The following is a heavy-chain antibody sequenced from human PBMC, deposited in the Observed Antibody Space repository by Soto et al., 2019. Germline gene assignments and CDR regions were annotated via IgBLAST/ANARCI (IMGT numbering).Heavy chain of an antibody. J-gene: IGHJ6*02. D-gene: IGHD6-13*01. V-gene: IGHV1-69*04. Sequence: SVKVSCKASGYTFTSYYMHWVRQAPGQGLEWMGRIIPILGIANYAQKFQGRVTITADKSTSTAYMELSSLRSEDTAVYYCARDRYSSSYGMDVWGQGTTVTVSS. CDR2: IIPILGIA. CDR1: GYTFTSYY. CDR3: ARDRYSSSYGMDV.